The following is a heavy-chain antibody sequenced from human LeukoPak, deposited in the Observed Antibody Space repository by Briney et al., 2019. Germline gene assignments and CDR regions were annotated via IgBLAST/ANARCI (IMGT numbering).Heavy chain of an antibody. Sequence: PGGSLRLSCAASGFIFSSYSMNWVRQAPGKGLEWVSSISSASSYIYYADSVNGRFTISRDSAKNSLHLQMNSLRDEDTAVYYCASYGDYSSWGQGTLVTVSS. CDR3: ASYGDYSS. J-gene: IGHJ5*02. D-gene: IGHD4-17*01. CDR2: ISSASSYI. V-gene: IGHV3-21*01. CDR1: GFIFSSYS.